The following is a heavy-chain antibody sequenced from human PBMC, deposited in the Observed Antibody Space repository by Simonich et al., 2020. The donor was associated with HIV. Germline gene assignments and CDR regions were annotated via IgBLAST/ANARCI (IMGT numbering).Heavy chain of an antibody. CDR3: AKDRYSSSSGSFDY. J-gene: IGHJ4*02. V-gene: IGHV3-9*03. CDR1: GFTFDDYA. D-gene: IGHD6-6*01. Sequence: EVQLVESGGGLVQPGRSLRLPCAASGFTFDDYAMHWFRQAPGKGLGGVSGISRNRGSIGYADSVKGRLTISRDNAKNSLYLQMNSLRAEDMALYYCAKDRYSSSSGSFDYWGQGTLVTVSS. CDR2: ISRNRGSI.